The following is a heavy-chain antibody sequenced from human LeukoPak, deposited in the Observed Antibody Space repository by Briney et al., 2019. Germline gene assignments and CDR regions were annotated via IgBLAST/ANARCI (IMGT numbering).Heavy chain of an antibody. CDR3: AREIGGDAHFDY. D-gene: IGHD3-16*01. CDR2: IYYSGST. V-gene: IGHV4-59*01. Sequence: SETLSLTCTVSGGSISSYYWSWIRQPPGKGLEWIGYIYYSGSTNYNPSLKSRVTISVDTSKNQFSLKLSSVTAADTAVYYCAREIGGDAHFDYWSQGTLVTVSS. CDR1: GGSISSYY. J-gene: IGHJ4*02.